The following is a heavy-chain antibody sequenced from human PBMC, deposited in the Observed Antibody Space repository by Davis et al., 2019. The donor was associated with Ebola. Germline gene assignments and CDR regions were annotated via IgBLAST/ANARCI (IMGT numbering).Heavy chain of an antibody. CDR3: AHRPPDYFDASGWHPTDSFDI. CDR1: GFSLSTTGVG. CDR2: IFWDDDK. Sequence: SGPTLVKPTQTLTLTCTISGFSLSTTGVGVAWIRQPRRRALEWLALIFWDDDKRHHPSLMGRLTIPKDTSKNQVVLTITNMDPVDIGTYYCAHRPPDYFDASGWHPTDSFDIWGLGTVVTVSS. J-gene: IGHJ3*02. D-gene: IGHD3-22*01. V-gene: IGHV2-5*02.